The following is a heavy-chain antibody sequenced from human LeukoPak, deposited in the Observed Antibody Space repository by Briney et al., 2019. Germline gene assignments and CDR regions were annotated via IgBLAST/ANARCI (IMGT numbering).Heavy chain of an antibody. J-gene: IGHJ4*02. CDR1: GGSFSGYY. D-gene: IGHD3-16*02. CDR3: ARGRDYDYVWGSYRVYYFDY. CDR2: INHSGST. V-gene: IGHV4-34*01. Sequence: SETLSLTCAVYGGSFSGYYWSWIRQPPGKGLEWIGEINHSGSTNYNPSLKSRVTISVDTSKNQFSLKLSSVTAADTAVYYCARGRDYDYVWGSYRVYYFDYWGQGTLVTDSS.